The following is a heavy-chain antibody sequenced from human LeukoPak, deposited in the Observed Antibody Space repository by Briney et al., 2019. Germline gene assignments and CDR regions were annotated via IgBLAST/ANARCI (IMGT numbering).Heavy chain of an antibody. CDR1: GGSISSYY. CDR2: IYYSGST. Sequence: PSETLSLTCTVSGGSISSYYWSWIRQPPGKGLEWIGYIYYSGSTNYNPSLKSRVTISVDTSKNQFSLKLSSVTAADTAVYYCARVFDDYGEHFDYWGQGTLVTVSS. V-gene: IGHV4-59*08. CDR3: ARVFDDYGEHFDY. D-gene: IGHD4-17*01. J-gene: IGHJ4*02.